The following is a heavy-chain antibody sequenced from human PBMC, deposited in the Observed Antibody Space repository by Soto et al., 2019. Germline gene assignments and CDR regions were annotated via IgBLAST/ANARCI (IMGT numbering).Heavy chain of an antibody. CDR3: ARAVAGGVYYYYGMDV. D-gene: IGHD6-19*01. V-gene: IGHV1-69*12. CDR2: IIPIFGTA. Sequence: QVQLVQSGAEVKKPGSSVKVSCKASGGTFSSYAINWVRQAPGQGLEWMGGIIPIFGTADYAQKFRGRVPITADESTSTAYMELSSLRSEDTAVYYCARAVAGGVYYYYGMDVWGQGTKVTVSS. J-gene: IGHJ6*02. CDR1: GGTFSSYA.